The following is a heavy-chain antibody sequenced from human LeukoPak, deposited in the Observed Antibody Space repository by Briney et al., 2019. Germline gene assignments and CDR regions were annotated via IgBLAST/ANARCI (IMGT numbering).Heavy chain of an antibody. D-gene: IGHD3-22*01. CDR2: IIPSFGTA. CDR3: AKRSDSGGYFAY. Sequence: SVKVSCKASGGTFSSYDITWVRQAPGQGLEWMGGIIPSFGTANYAQNFQGRVTITADESTSTAYMELSSVRSADTAVYYCAKRSDSGGYFAYWGQGTLVTVSS. J-gene: IGHJ4*02. CDR1: GGTFSSYD. V-gene: IGHV1-69*01.